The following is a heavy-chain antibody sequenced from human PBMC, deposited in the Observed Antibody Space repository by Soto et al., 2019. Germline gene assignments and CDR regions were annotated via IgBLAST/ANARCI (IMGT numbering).Heavy chain of an antibody. J-gene: IGHJ4*02. D-gene: IGHD2-21*02. V-gene: IGHV3-30*18. CDR2: ISHDGSNK. CDR3: AKDATKTSVVTSSLGY. Sequence: PGGSLRLSCAASGFTFSSYGMHWVRQAPGKGLEWVAVISHDGSNKYYADSVKGRFTISRDNSKNTLYLQMNSLRAEDTAVYFCAKDATKTSVVTSSLGYWGQGTLVTVSS. CDR1: GFTFSSYG.